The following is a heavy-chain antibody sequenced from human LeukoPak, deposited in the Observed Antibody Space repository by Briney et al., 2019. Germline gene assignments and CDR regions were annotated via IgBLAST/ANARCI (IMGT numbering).Heavy chain of an antibody. D-gene: IGHD3-10*01. CDR1: GFTFSSYW. V-gene: IGHV3-7*01. CDR3: ARVTNYYGSGSFHH. CDR2: IKQDGSEK. J-gene: IGHJ4*02. Sequence: PGGSLRLSCAASGFTFSSYWMSWVRQAPGKGLEWVANIKQDGSEKYYVDSVKGRFTISRDNAKNSLYLQMNSLRAEDPAVYYCARVTNYYGSGSFHHWGQGTLVSVSS.